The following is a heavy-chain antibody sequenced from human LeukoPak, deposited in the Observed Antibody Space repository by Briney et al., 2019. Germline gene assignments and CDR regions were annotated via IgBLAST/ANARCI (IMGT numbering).Heavy chain of an antibody. D-gene: IGHD6-13*01. V-gene: IGHV4-59*08. CDR3: ARSFHSSSWYFDY. CDR1: GGSISSYY. Sequence: SETLSLTCTVSGGSISSYYWSWIRQPPGKGLEWIGYIYYSGSTNYNPSLNSRVTISVDTSKNRFSLKLSSVTAADTAVYYCARSFHSSSWYFDYWGQGTLVTVSS. CDR2: IYYSGST. J-gene: IGHJ4*02.